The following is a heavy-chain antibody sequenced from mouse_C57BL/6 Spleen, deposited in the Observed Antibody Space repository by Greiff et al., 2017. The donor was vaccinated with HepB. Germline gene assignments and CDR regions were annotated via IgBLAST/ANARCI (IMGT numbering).Heavy chain of an antibody. J-gene: IGHJ4*01. CDR3: ARENYSNHYYAMDY. CDR1: GYSFTDYN. Sequence: VQLKESGPELVKPGASVKISCKASGYSFTDYNMNWVKQSNGKSLEWIGVINPNYGTTSYNQKFKGKATLTVDQSSSTAYMQLNSLTSEDSAVYYCARENYSNHYYAMDYWGQGTSVTVSS. CDR2: INPNYGTT. V-gene: IGHV1-39*01. D-gene: IGHD2-5*01.